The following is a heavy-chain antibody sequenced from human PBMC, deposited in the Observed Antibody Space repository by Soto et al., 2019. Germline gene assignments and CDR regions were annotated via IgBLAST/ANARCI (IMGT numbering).Heavy chain of an antibody. CDR1: GGSFSGYY. V-gene: IGHV4-34*01. J-gene: IGHJ2*01. CDR3: ARVTKGAAPPIYWYFDL. CDR2: INHSGST. Sequence: SETLSLTCAVYGGSFSGYYWSWIRQPPGKGLEWIGEINHSGSTNYNPSLKSRVTISVDTSKNQFSLKLSSVTAADTAVYYCARVTKGAAPPIYWYFDLWGRGTLVTVSS. D-gene: IGHD6-6*01.